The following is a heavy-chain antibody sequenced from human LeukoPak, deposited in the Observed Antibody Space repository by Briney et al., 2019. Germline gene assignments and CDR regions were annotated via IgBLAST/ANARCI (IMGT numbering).Heavy chain of an antibody. CDR3: ARAPEYYYDSSGYYSFDY. Sequence: TSETLSLTCTVSGYSISSGYYWGWIRQPPGKGLEWIGSIYHSGGTYYNPSLKSPVTLSVDTSKNQFSLKLSSVTAADTAVYYCARAPEYYYDSSGYYSFDYWGQGTLVTVSS. J-gene: IGHJ4*02. CDR2: IYHSGGT. CDR1: GYSISSGYY. V-gene: IGHV4-38-2*02. D-gene: IGHD3-22*01.